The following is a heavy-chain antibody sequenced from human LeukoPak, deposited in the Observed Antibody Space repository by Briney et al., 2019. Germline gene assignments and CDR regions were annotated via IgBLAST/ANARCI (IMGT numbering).Heavy chain of an antibody. Sequence: AGGSLRLSCAASGFTFSNFAMSWVRQAPGKGLEWVSGISASGGTTYYGDSVKGRFTISRDNAKNSMHLQMNSLRAEDTAVYYCARGSRFWYPNWAYWGQGILVTVSS. D-gene: IGHD2-2*01. CDR3: ARGSRFWYPNWAY. CDR2: ISASGGTT. V-gene: IGHV3-23*01. CDR1: GFTFSNFA. J-gene: IGHJ4*02.